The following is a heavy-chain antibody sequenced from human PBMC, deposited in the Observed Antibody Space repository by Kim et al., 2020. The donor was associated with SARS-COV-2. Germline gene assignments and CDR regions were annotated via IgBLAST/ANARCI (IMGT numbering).Heavy chain of an antibody. CDR2: IKSKTDGGTT. CDR3: TTGRRYYGSGSANNWFDP. Sequence: GGSLRLSCAASGFTFSNAWMSWVRQAPGKGLEWVGRIKSKTDGGTTDYAAPVKGRFTISRDDSKNTLYLQMNSLKTEDTAVYYCTTGRRYYGSGSANNWFDPWGQGTLVTVSS. J-gene: IGHJ5*02. CDR1: GFTFSNAW. V-gene: IGHV3-15*01. D-gene: IGHD3-10*01.